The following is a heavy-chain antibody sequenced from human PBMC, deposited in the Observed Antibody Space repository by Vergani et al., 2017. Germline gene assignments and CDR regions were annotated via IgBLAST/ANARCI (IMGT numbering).Heavy chain of an antibody. CDR1: GGSINSHNYY. V-gene: IGHV4-61*02. D-gene: IGHD3-16*01. J-gene: IGHJ4*02. Sequence: QVQLQESGPGLVKPSQTLSLTCTVSGGSINSHNYYWSWIRQPAGKGLEWIGRIHTSGSTNYNPSLKSRVTMSEDTSKNPFSLNLTAVTAADTAVYFCARGSCLGGSCDKPHLDYWGQGSLVTVSS. CDR2: IHTSGST. CDR3: ARGSCLGGSCDKPHLDY.